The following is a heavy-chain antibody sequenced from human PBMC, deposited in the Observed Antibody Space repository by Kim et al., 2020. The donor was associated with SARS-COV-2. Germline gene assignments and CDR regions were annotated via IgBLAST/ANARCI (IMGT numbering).Heavy chain of an antibody. V-gene: IGHV3-21*01. CDR2: MSSDSNYI. CDR3: ATHYPASQPYY. CDR1: GFIFSSYS. Sequence: GGSLRLSCAASGFIFSSYSMNWVRQAPGKGLEWVSSMSSDSNYIYYGDSVKGRFTISRDNAKNSLYLQMHSLRAEDTAVYYCATHYPASQPYYWGQGTLVTVSS. J-gene: IGHJ4*02. D-gene: IGHD3-10*01.